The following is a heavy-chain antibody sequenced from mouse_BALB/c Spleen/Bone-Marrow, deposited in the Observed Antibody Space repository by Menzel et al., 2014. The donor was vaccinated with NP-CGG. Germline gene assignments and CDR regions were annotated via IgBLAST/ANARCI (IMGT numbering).Heavy chain of an antibody. Sequence: VQLQQSGAELVKPGASVKLSCTASGFNIKDTYMHWVKQRPEQGLEWIGRIDPANGNTKYDPKFQGKATITADTSSNTAYLQLSRLTSEDTAVYYCARWEYYAMDYWGQGTSVTVSS. CDR2: IDPANGNT. CDR1: GFNIKDTY. J-gene: IGHJ4*01. CDR3: ARWEYYAMDY. D-gene: IGHD4-1*01. V-gene: IGHV14-3*02.